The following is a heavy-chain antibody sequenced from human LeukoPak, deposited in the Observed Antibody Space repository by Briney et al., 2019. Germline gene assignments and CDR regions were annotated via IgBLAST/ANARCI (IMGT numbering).Heavy chain of an antibody. CDR3: AREGATKLDY. V-gene: IGHV4-31*03. Sequence: SETLSLTCTVSGGPISSGGYYWSWIRQHPGKGLEWIGYIYYSGSTYSNPSLRGRITISVDTSKNQFSPKLSSVTAADTAVYYSAREGATKLDYWGQGTLVTVSS. CDR1: GGPISSGGYY. D-gene: IGHD1-26*01. J-gene: IGHJ4*02. CDR2: IYYSGST.